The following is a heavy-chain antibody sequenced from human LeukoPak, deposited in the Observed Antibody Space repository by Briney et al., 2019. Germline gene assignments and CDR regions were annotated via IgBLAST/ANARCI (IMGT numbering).Heavy chain of an antibody. D-gene: IGHD1-1*01. Sequence: PSETLSLTCTVSGYSISSGYYSGSIRQPPGKWLEWIGCIYHSGTNYYNPPLKSRVTISVYTSKNQFSLNGSFVTAADTAVHNRARAMAGTTLLEGIDYWGQGALVTASS. CDR1: GYSISSGYY. CDR3: ARAMAGTTLLEGIDY. J-gene: IGHJ4*02. V-gene: IGHV4-38-2*02. CDR2: IYHSGTN.